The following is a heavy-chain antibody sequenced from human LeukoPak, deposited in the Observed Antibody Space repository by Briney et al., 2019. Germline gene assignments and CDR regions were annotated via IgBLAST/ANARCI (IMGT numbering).Heavy chain of an antibody. J-gene: IGHJ4*02. CDR3: AREGKSSSPFGY. CDR2: MNPNSGNT. Sequence: ASVKVSCKASGYTFTSYDINWVRQATGQGLEWMGWMNPNSGNTGSAQKFQGRVTMTRNTSISTAYMELSSLRSEDTAVYYCAREGKSSSPFGYWGQGTLVTVSS. D-gene: IGHD6-6*01. V-gene: IGHV1-8*01. CDR1: GYTFTSYD.